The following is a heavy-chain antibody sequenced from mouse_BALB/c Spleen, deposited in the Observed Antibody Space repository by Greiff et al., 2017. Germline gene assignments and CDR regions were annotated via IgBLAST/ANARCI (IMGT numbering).Heavy chain of an antibody. D-gene: IGHD2-4*01. Sequence: EVKLQESGGGLVKPGGSLKLSCAASGFTFSSYTMSWVRQTPEKRLEWVATISSGGSYTYYPDSVKGRFTISRDNAKNTLYLQMSSLKSEDTAMYYCTRDSYDYDGAHYFDYWGQGTTLTVSS. J-gene: IGHJ2*01. CDR1: GFTFSSYT. V-gene: IGHV5-6-4*01. CDR3: TRDSYDYDGAHYFDY. CDR2: ISSGGSYT.